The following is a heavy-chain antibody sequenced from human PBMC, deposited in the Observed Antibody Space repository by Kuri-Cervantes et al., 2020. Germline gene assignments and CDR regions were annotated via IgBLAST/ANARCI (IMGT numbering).Heavy chain of an antibody. CDR3: ARGGYGGYYFDY. Sequence: GGALEISCAASGFTFSDYYMSWIRQAPGKGLEWVSYISSSGSTIYYADSVKGRFTISRDNSKNTLYLQMNSLRAEDTAVYYCARGGYGGYYFDYWGQGTLVTVSS. V-gene: IGHV3-11*04. J-gene: IGHJ4*02. CDR2: ISSSGSTI. D-gene: IGHD4-23*01. CDR1: GFTFSDYY.